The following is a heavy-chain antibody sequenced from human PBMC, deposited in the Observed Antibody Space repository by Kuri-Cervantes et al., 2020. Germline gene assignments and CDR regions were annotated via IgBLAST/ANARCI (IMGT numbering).Heavy chain of an antibody. CDR1: EFTVSGNC. J-gene: IGHJ5*02. CDR2: IYTCVGT. Sequence: GGSLRLSCAASEFTVSGNCMNWVRQAPGKGLEWVSIIYTCVGTYYADSVKGRLTISRDNSKNTLCLQMNSLRSDDTAVYYCARWFGGRSHWFDPWGQGTLVTVSS. D-gene: IGHD3-10*01. CDR3: ARWFGGRSHWFDP. V-gene: IGHV3-53*05.